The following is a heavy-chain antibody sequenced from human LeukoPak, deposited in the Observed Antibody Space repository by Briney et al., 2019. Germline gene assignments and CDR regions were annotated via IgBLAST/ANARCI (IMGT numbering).Heavy chain of an antibody. CDR1: GFTFSSYY. V-gene: IGHV3-7*01. CDR3: ARAGLHYFTRYYYDY. J-gene: IGHJ4*01. D-gene: IGHD2/OR15-2a*01. Sequence: GGSLRLSCAASGFTFSSYYMGWVCQAPGKGLEWVDHMKQDGGEKNYVDSVKGRFAVSGDNAENSLYLQMTSLRAEDTAVYYCARAGLHYFTRYYYDYWGHGTLVTVSS. CDR2: MKQDGGEK.